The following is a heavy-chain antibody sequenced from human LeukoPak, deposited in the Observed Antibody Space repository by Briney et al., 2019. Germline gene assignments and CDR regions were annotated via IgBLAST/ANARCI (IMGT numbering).Heavy chain of an antibody. V-gene: IGHV4-38-2*02. D-gene: IGHD6-13*01. J-gene: IGHJ4*02. CDR3: ARHTHSIARYYFDY. CDR2: IFYSGST. CDR1: GYSMSSGYF. Sequence: SETLSLTCTVSGYSMSSGYFWGWIRQPPGKGLEWIGNIFYSGSTYYSPSLKSRVTISVDTSNNQFSLKLSSVTAADTAVYYCARHTHSIARYYFDYWGQGTLVTVSS.